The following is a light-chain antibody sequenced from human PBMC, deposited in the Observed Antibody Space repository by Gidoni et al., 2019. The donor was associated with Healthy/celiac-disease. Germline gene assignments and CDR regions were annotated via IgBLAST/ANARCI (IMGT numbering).Light chain of an antibody. CDR2: GAS. Sequence: IVLTLSPGTLSLSPGERATLSCRVSQSVSSSYLAWYQQKPGQAPRLLIYGASSRATGIPDRISGSGSGKDFTLTISRLEPEDFAVYYCQQYGSSPWTFGQGTKVEIK. J-gene: IGKJ1*01. V-gene: IGKV3-20*01. CDR1: QSVSSSY. CDR3: QQYGSSPWT.